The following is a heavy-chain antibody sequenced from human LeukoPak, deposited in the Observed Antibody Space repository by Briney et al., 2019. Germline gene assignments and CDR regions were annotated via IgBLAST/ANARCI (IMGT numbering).Heavy chain of an antibody. CDR2: IYPGDSDT. CDR1: GYSFSNWW. Sequence: GESLKISCKASGYSFSNWWIGWVRQMPGKGLEWMGIIYPGDSDTTYSPSFQGQVTISADKSITTAYLQWGSLKASDTAMYYCVRFSHYSGQGTLVTVSS. J-gene: IGHJ4*02. V-gene: IGHV5-51*01. CDR3: VRFSHY.